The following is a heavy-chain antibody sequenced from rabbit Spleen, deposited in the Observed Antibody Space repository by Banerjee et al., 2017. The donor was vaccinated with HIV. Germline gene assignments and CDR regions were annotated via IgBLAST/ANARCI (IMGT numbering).Heavy chain of an antibody. J-gene: IGHJ4*01. D-gene: IGHD5-1*01. CDR3: ARDLVAAIGWNFNL. CDR1: GFDFSSSDY. V-gene: IGHV1S40*01. Sequence: QSLEESGGDLVKPGASLTLTCKASGFDFSSSDYMCWVRQAPGKGLEWISCIVGSSSGFTYSATWAKGRFTCSKTSSTTVTLQMTSLTAADTATYFCARDLVAAIGWNFNLWGPGTLVTVS. CDR2: IVGSSSGFT.